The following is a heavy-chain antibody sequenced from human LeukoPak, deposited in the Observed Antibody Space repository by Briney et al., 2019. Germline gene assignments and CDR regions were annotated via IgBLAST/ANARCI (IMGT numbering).Heavy chain of an antibody. V-gene: IGHV1-2*02. D-gene: IGHD6-19*01. CDR3: ARVYSSGWPIDY. Sequence: GASVKVSCKASGYTFTGYYMHWVRQAPGQGLEWMGWINPNSGGINYAQKFQGRVTMTRDTSISTAYMELSRLRSDDTAVYYCARVYSSGWPIDYWGQGTLVTVSS. CDR2: INPNSGGI. CDR1: GYTFTGYY. J-gene: IGHJ4*02.